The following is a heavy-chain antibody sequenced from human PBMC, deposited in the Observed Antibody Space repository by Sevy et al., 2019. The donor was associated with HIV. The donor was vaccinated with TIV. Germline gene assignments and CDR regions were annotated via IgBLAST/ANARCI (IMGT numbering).Heavy chain of an antibody. CDR3: TTGHDSGAIFDY. CDR2: IKTETDGGTI. J-gene: IGHJ4*02. CDR1: GFIFSNVW. D-gene: IGHD2-8*02. V-gene: IGHV3-15*01. Sequence: GGSRRLSCTASGFIFSNVWMSWVRQAPGKGLEWVGRIKTETDGGTIDYAAPVKDRFTISRDDSKNTLYLEMNTLKTEDTAVYFCTTGHDSGAIFDYWGQGTLVTVSS.